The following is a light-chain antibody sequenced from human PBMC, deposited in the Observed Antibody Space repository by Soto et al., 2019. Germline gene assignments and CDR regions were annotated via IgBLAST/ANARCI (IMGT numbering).Light chain of an antibody. CDR3: RQRGKWPRN. J-gene: IGKJ5*01. CDR2: DAS. Sequence: EIVLAQNPSNLPLSARERATLSCRASQSVSSYLAWYQQKPGQAPRLLIYDASNRATGTPARFSGSGSGTDFTLTCGSLVPEDSVVYYFRQRGKWPRNFAEGTRLEIK. V-gene: IGKV3-11*01. CDR1: QSVSSY.